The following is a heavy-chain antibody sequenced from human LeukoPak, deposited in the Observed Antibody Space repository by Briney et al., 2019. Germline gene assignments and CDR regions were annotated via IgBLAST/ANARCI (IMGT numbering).Heavy chain of an antibody. V-gene: IGHV3-48*03. CDR2: ISSSGSTI. Sequence: PGGSLRLSCAASAFTFSSYEMNWVRQAPGKGLEWVSYISSSGSTIYYADSVKGRFTISRDNAKNSLYLQMNSLRAEDTAVYYCAREAVTIDYWGQGTLVTVSS. CDR3: AREAVTIDY. J-gene: IGHJ4*02. D-gene: IGHD4-17*01. CDR1: AFTFSSYE.